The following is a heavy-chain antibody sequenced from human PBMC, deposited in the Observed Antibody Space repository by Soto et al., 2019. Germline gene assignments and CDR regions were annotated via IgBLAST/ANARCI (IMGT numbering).Heavy chain of an antibody. Sequence: QVQLVQSGAEVKKPGSSVKVSCKASGGTFSSYAISWVRQAPGQGLEWMGGIIPIFGTADYAQKFQGRVTITADESTSTAYMELSSLRSEDTAVYYCASRFVEAATRTDFDYWGQGTLVTVSS. D-gene: IGHD2-15*01. CDR3: ASRFVEAATRTDFDY. CDR2: IIPIFGTA. V-gene: IGHV1-69*12. CDR1: GGTFSSYA. J-gene: IGHJ4*02.